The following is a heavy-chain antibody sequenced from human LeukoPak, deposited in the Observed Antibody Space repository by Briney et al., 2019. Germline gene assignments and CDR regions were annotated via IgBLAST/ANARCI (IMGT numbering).Heavy chain of an antibody. D-gene: IGHD3-3*01. CDR2: ISHRGRT. CDR1: GGSVSGYY. CDR3: ARIPLYFLEPFDY. Sequence: PSETLSLTCAVYGGSVSGYYWSWIRQPPGKGLEWIGEISHRGRTHYNPSLKGRVTMSVDTSKNQFALEVDSVTAADTAVYYCARIPLYFLEPFDYWGQGILVTVS. J-gene: IGHJ4*02. V-gene: IGHV4-34*01.